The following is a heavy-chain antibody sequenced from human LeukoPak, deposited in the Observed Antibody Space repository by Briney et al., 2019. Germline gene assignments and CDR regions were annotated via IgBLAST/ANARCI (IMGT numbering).Heavy chain of an antibody. CDR3: ARDYGPSPVDTGPRAVHFDY. V-gene: IGHV1-69*04. Sequence: SVKVSFKASGGTFSSYAISWVRQAPGQGLEWMGRIIPILGIANYAQKFQGRVTITADKSTSTAYMELSSLRSEDTAVYYCARDYGPSPVDTGPRAVHFDYWGQGTLVTVSS. CDR2: IIPILGIA. J-gene: IGHJ4*02. CDR1: GGTFSSYA. D-gene: IGHD5-18*01.